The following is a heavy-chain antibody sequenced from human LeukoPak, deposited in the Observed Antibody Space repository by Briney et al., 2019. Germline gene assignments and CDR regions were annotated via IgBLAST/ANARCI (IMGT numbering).Heavy chain of an antibody. D-gene: IGHD3-10*01. Sequence: PGGSLRLSRAASGFTFSSYSMNWVHQAPGKGLEWVSYISSSSSTIYYADSVKGRFTISRDNAKNSLYLQMNSLRAEDTAVYYCAKDSAFYYIDVWGKGTTVIISS. CDR1: GFTFSSYS. J-gene: IGHJ6*03. CDR3: AKDSAFYYIDV. CDR2: ISSSSSTI. V-gene: IGHV3-48*01.